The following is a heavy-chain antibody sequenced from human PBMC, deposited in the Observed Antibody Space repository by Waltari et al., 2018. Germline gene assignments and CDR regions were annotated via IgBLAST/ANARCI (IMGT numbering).Heavy chain of an antibody. J-gene: IGHJ6*03. CDR3: ARSDDFWSGYRDYYYYYMDV. V-gene: IGHV1-69*12. CDR1: GGTFSSYA. CDR2: IIPIFGTA. D-gene: IGHD3-3*01. Sequence: QVQLVQSGAEVKKPGSSVKVSCKASGGTFSSYANSWVRQAPGQGLEWMGGIIPIFGTANYAQKFQGRVTITADESTSTAYMELSSLRSEDTAVYYCARSDDFWSGYRDYYYYYMDVWGKGTTVTVSS.